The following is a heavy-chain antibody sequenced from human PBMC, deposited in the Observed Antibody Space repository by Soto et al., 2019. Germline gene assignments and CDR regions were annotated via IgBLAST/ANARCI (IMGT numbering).Heavy chain of an antibody. Sequence: SGGSLRLSCAASGFTFDDYNMHWVRQAPGKGLEWVSLISRDGTNTNYAESVKGRFTISRDNSKNSLYLQMNSLRTEDTALYYCVKETYYFDVSSYYPLGSWGQGTRVTVSS. D-gene: IGHD3-22*01. CDR3: VKETYYFDVSSYYPLGS. J-gene: IGHJ5*02. CDR1: GFTFDDYN. CDR2: ISRDGTNT. V-gene: IGHV3-43*01.